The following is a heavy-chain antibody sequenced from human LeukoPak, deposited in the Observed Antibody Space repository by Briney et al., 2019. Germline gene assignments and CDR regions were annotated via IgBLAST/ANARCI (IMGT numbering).Heavy chain of an antibody. CDR3: ARDAATTVTPWVDY. J-gene: IGHJ4*02. CDR2: IYYSGST. Sequence: PSETLSLTCTVSGGSISSSSYYWGWIRQPPGKGLEWIGSIYYSGSTYYNPSLKSRVTISVDTSKNQFSLKLSSVTAAGTAVYYCARDAATTVTPWVDYWGQGTLVTVSS. D-gene: IGHD4-17*01. CDR1: GGSISSSSYY. V-gene: IGHV4-39*07.